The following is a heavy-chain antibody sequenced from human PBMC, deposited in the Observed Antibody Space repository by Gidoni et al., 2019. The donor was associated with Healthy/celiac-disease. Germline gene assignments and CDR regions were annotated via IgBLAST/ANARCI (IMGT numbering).Heavy chain of an antibody. V-gene: IGHV4-34*01. Sequence: QVQLQQRGAGLFKPSETLSLTCAVYGGSFSGYYWSWIRQPPGKGLEWIGEINHSGSTNYNPSLKSRVTISVDTSKNQFSLKLSSVTAADTAVYYCARAPAAHGAWFDPWGQGTLVTVSS. CDR3: ARAPAAHGAWFDP. CDR2: INHSGST. J-gene: IGHJ5*02. D-gene: IGHD2-2*01. CDR1: GGSFSGYY.